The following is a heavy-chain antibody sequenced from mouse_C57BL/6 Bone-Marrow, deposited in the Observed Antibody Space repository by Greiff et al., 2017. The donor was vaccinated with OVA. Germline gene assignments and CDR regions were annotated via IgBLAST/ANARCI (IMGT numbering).Heavy chain of an antibody. D-gene: IGHD1-1*01. J-gene: IGHJ4*01. CDR3: ARGEIYYYGSSYVPYAMDY. CDR2: IDPNSGGT. CDR1: GYTFTSYW. Sequence: QVQLKQPGAELVKPGALVKLSCKASGYTFTSYWMHWVKQRPGRGLEWIGRIDPNSGGTKYNEKFKSKATLTVDKPSSTAYMQLSSLTSEDSAVYYGARGEIYYYGSSYVPYAMDYWGQGTSVTVSS. V-gene: IGHV1-72*01.